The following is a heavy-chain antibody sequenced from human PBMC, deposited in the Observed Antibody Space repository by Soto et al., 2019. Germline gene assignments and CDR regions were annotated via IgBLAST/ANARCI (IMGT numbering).Heavy chain of an antibody. CDR3: ARDLGITMVRGDPYYYYGMDV. D-gene: IGHD3-10*01. CDR1: GFTFSSYS. Sequence: LRLSCAASGFTFSSYSMSWVRQAPGKGLEWVSAISGSGGSTYYADSVKGRFTISRDNAKNTLYLQMNSLRAEDTAVYYCARDLGITMVRGDPYYYYGMDVWGQGTTVTVSS. J-gene: IGHJ6*02. V-gene: IGHV3-23*01. CDR2: ISGSGGST.